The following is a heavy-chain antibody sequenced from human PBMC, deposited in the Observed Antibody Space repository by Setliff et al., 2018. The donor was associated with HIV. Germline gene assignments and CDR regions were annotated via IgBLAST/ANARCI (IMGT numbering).Heavy chain of an antibody. J-gene: IGHJ3*02. CDR3: ARDRVSSWPI. V-gene: IGHV3-13*01. CDR1: GFIFSNHD. CDR2: IGTGGST. Sequence: SGGSLRLSCEASGFIFSNHDFHWVRQAAAKGLEWVAAIGTGGSTYYADSVKGRFTISRDNSKNTLYLQMNSLRAEDTAVYYCARDRVSSWPIWGQGTMVTVSS. D-gene: IGHD6-13*01.